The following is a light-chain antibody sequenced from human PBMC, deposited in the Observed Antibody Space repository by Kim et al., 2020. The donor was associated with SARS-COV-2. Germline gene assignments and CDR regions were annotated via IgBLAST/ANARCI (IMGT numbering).Light chain of an antibody. CDR1: SSNIVSNT. Sequence: GQRVTISCSGSSSNIVSNTVNWYQQLPGTAPKLLIYSNKQRPSGVPDRFSGSKSGPSTSLAITGLQSEDEADYYCASWDDGLNDWVFGGGTQLTVL. V-gene: IGLV1-44*01. CDR3: ASWDDGLNDWV. CDR2: SNK. J-gene: IGLJ3*02.